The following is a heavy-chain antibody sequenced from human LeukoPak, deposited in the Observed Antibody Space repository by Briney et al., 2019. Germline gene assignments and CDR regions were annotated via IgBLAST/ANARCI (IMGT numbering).Heavy chain of an antibody. D-gene: IGHD4-17*01. J-gene: IGHJ4*02. Sequence: ASVKVSCKASGYTFTGHYMHWVRQAPGQGLEWMGWINPDGGGTNYAQNFHGRVTMTRGTSISTAYMELSRLRSDDTAVYYCARDGPYDYGDFYFDYWGQGTLVTVSS. CDR2: INPDGGGT. CDR3: ARDGPYDYGDFYFDY. CDR1: GYTFTGHY. V-gene: IGHV1-2*02.